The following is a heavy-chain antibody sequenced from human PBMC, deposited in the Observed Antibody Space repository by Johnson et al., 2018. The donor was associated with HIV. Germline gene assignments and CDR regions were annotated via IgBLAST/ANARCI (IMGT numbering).Heavy chain of an antibody. CDR1: GFTVSYNY. D-gene: IGHD6-13*01. V-gene: IGHV3-66*01. CDR3: AREQLVLGSFRSDAFDI. J-gene: IGHJ3*02. CDR2: IYSDSDT. Sequence: VQLVESGGGLVQPGGSLRLSCAASGFTVSYNYMNWVRQAPGKGLEWVSIIYSDSDTYYADSVKGRFTISRDNSKNTLYLQMNSLRAEDTAVYSCAREQLVLGSFRSDAFDIWGQGTMVTVSS.